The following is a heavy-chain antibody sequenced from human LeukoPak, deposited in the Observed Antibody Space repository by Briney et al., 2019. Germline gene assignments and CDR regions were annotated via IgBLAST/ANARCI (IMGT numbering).Heavy chain of an antibody. V-gene: IGHV1-69*05. D-gene: IGHD4-23*01. CDR3: ARDRVTTVVMLRGYFDL. CDR1: GGTFSSYA. Sequence: ASVKVSCKASGGTFSSYAISWVRQAPGQGLEWMGGIIPIFGTANYAQKFQGRVTITTDESTSTAYMELSSLRSEDTAVYYCARDRVTTVVMLRGYFDLWGRGTLVTVSS. CDR2: IIPIFGTA. J-gene: IGHJ2*01.